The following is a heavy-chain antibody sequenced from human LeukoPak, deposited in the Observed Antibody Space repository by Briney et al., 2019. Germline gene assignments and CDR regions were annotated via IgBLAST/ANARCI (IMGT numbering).Heavy chain of an antibody. V-gene: IGHV3-23*01. Sequence: GGSLRLSCAASGFTFSSYAMSWVRQAPGKGLEWVSAVSGSVGSTYYADSVKSRFTISRDNSKNPLYLQMNSLRAEDTAVYYCAKFLPTHIVVANYYFDYWGQGTLVTVSS. D-gene: IGHD2-21*01. J-gene: IGHJ4*02. CDR2: VSGSVGST. CDR1: GFTFSSYA. CDR3: AKFLPTHIVVANYYFDY.